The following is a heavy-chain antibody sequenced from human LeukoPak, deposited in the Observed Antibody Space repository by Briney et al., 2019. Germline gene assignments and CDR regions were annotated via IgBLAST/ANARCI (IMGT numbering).Heavy chain of an antibody. V-gene: IGHV4-4*07. CDR3: ARDRGEMATIGYFDY. CDR2: IYTSGST. J-gene: IGHJ4*02. D-gene: IGHD5-12*01. CDR1: GGSISSYY. Sequence: PSETLSLTCTVSGGSISSYYWSWIRQPAGKGLEWIGRIYTSGSTNYNPSLKSRVTISVDTSKNQFSLKLSSVTAADTAVYYCARDRGEMATIGYFDYWGQGTLVTVSS.